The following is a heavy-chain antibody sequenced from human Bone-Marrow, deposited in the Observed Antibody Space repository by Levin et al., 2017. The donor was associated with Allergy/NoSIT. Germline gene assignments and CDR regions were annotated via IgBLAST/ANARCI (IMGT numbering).Heavy chain of an antibody. CDR3: ARFGTY. CDR2: INQSGST. J-gene: IGHJ4*02. D-gene: IGHD3-10*01. V-gene: IGHV4-34*01. CDR1: GGSFSGYF. Sequence: SQTLSLTCAVYGGSFSGYFWSWICQPPGKGLEWIGEINQSGSTNYNPSLKSRVTISVDTSKNQFSLKLTSVTAADTAVYYCARFGTYWGQGALVTVSS.